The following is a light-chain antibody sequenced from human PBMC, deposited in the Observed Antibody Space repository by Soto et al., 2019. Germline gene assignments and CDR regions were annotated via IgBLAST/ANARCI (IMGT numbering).Light chain of an antibody. Sequence: EIVLTQSPGTLSLSPGERATLSCRANESISSNYLAWYQQKPGQAPRLLIYSASSRATGIPDRFSGSGSGTDFTLTISRLEPEDFAVYYCQQYGSSRTFGQGTKLEIK. CDR2: SAS. CDR3: QQYGSSRT. J-gene: IGKJ1*01. CDR1: ESISSNY. V-gene: IGKV3-20*01.